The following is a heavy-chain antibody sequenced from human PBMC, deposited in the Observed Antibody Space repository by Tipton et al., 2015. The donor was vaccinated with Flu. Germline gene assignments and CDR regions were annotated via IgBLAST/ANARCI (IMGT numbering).Heavy chain of an antibody. CDR3: ARTRGGYCTTTSCFADYFDF. CDR1: GFTFNTYW. CDR2: IKQGGGEK. D-gene: IGHD2-2*01. V-gene: IGHV3-7*01. J-gene: IGHJ4*02. Sequence: SLRLSCAASGFTFNTYWMSWVRQAPGKGLEWVANIKQGGGEKYYVGSVKGRFTISRDNAKNSLYLQMNSLRAEDTAVYYCARTRGGYCTTTSCFADYFDFWGQGTLVTVSS.